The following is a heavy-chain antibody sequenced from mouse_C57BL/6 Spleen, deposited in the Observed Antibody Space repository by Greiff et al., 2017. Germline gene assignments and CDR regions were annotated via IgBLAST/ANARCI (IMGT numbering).Heavy chain of an antibody. CDR2: ISYDGSN. CDR3: ARGGLRLFDY. Sequence: EVQLVESGPGLVKPSQSLSLTCSVTGYSITSGYYWNWIRQFPGNKLEWMGYISYDGSNNYNPSLKNRISITRDTSKNQFFLKLNSVTTEDTATYYCARGGLRLFDYWGQGTTLTVSS. CDR1: GYSITSGYY. J-gene: IGHJ2*01. V-gene: IGHV3-6*01. D-gene: IGHD2-4*01.